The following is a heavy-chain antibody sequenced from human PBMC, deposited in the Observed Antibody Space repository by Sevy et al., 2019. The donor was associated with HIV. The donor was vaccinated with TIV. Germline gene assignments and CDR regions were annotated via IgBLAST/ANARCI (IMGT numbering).Heavy chain of an antibody. D-gene: IGHD3-10*01. CDR3: AKALLWFGEFADAFDI. CDR1: GFTFSSYA. J-gene: IGHJ3*02. CDR2: ISGSGGST. Sequence: GESLKISCAASGFTFSSYAMSWVRQAPGKGLEWVSAISGSGGSTYYAASVKGRFTISRDNSKNTLYLQMNSLRAEDTAVYYCAKALLWFGEFADAFDIWGQGTMVTVSS. V-gene: IGHV3-23*01.